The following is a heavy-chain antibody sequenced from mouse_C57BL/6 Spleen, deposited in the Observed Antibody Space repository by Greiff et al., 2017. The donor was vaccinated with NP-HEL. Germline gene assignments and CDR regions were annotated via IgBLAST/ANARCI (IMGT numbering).Heavy chain of an antibody. V-gene: IGHV5-16*01. Sequence: EVQRVESEGGLVQPGSSMKLSCTASGFTFSDYYMAWVRQVPEKGLEWVANINYDGSSTYYLDSLKSRFIISRDNAKNILYLQMSSLKSEDTATYYCARSVRYGYAMDYWGQGTSVTVSS. CDR2: INYDGSST. CDR1: GFTFSDYY. J-gene: IGHJ4*01. CDR3: ARSVRYGYAMDY. D-gene: IGHD1-1*01.